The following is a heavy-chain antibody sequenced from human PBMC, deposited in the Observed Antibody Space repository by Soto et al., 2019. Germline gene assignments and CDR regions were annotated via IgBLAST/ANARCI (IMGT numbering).Heavy chain of an antibody. CDR3: ARDNNYDYIWGSYRYCAFDI. CDR2: IKQDGSEE. CDR1: GLTFSSYW. V-gene: IGHV3-7*01. J-gene: IGHJ3*02. D-gene: IGHD3-16*02. Sequence: GGSPRLSCAASGLTFSSYWMSWVRQTPGKGLEWVANIKQDGSEEYYVDSVKGRFTISRDNAKNSLYLQMNSLRAEDTAVYYCARDNNYDYIWGSYRYCAFDIWGQGTMVTVSS.